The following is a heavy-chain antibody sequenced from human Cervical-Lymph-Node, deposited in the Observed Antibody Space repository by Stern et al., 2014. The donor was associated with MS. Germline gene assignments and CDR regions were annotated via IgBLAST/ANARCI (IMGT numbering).Heavy chain of an antibody. CDR1: GYTLPSYS. V-gene: IGHV1-46*03. CDR2: IDPNGGTT. Sequence: VQLVESGAEVKKPGASVKVSCEASGYTLPSYSMHWVRQAPGQGLEWLGVIDPNGGTTRYAQKFQGRVSMTSDTSTTTVSIEVSGLTSADTAVYYCARGDHYYSYGLDVWGQGTTVTVSS. J-gene: IGHJ6*02. CDR3: ARGDHYYSYGLDV.